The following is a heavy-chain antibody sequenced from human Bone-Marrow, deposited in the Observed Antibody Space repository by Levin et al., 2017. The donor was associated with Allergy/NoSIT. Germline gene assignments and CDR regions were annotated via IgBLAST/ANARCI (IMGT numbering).Heavy chain of an antibody. CDR3: SRGPFLTGPDY. CDR1: GFKFSDYP. V-gene: IGHV3-30*04. J-gene: IGHJ4*02. D-gene: IGHD3-9*01. CDR2: ISYNEMKT. Sequence: HAGGSLRLSCEASGFKFSDYPLHWVRQAPGRGLEWVAVISYNEMKTHYGDPVKGRFIISRDNSKNTVYLQMNFLKSDDTAVYYCSRGPFLTGPDYWGQGTRVGVS.